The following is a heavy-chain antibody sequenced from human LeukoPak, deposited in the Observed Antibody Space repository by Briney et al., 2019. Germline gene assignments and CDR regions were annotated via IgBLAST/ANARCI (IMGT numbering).Heavy chain of an antibody. Sequence: GGSLRLSCAASGFTLTSDSMNWVRQAPGKGLEWISYTSSGATTTYYADSVKGRFTISRDNAKNTLFLQMNSLRVDDTAVYYCAKGTVGAKYWGQGTLVIVSS. D-gene: IGHD1-26*01. CDR2: TSSGATTT. J-gene: IGHJ4*02. CDR1: GFTLTSDS. CDR3: AKGTVGAKY. V-gene: IGHV3-48*04.